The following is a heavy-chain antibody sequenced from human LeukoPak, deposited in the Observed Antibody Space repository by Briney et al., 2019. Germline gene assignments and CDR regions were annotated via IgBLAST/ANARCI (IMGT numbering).Heavy chain of an antibody. CDR2: IIPMSGTA. J-gene: IGHJ5*02. Sequence: ASVKVSCKASGGTFSSYAISWVRQAPGQGLEWMGGIIPMSGTANYAQKFQGRVTITADESTTTAYMELSSLRSEDTAVYYCARGGASLIAARRNWFDPWGQGTLVTVSS. CDR3: ARGGASLIAARRNWFDP. D-gene: IGHD6-6*01. V-gene: IGHV1-69*13. CDR1: GGTFSSYA.